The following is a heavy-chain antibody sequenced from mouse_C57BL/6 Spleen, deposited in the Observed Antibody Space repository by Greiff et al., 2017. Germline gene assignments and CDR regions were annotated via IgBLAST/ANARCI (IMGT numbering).Heavy chain of an antibody. J-gene: IGHJ4*01. Sequence: VKLVESGAELARPGASVKLSCKASGYTFTSYGISWVKQRTGQGLEWIGEIYPRSGNTYYNEKFKGKATLTADKSSSTAYMELRSLTSEDSAVYFCARDGSYAMDYWGQGTSVTVSS. CDR1: GYTFTSYG. CDR3: ARDGSYAMDY. CDR2: IYPRSGNT. V-gene: IGHV1-81*01. D-gene: IGHD2-3*01.